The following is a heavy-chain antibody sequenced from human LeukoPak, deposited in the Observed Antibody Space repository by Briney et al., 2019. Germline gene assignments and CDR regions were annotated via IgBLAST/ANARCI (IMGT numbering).Heavy chain of an antibody. CDR3: ATGGYQPLLNFDY. D-gene: IGHD2-2*01. J-gene: IGHJ4*02. Sequence: SETLSLTCTVSGGSISSYYWSWIRQPPGKGLEWIGYIYYGGSTNYNPSLKSRVTISVDTSKNQFSLKLSSVTAADTAVYYCATGGYQPLLNFDYWGQGTLVTVSS. CDR2: IYYGGST. V-gene: IGHV4-59*01. CDR1: GGSISSYY.